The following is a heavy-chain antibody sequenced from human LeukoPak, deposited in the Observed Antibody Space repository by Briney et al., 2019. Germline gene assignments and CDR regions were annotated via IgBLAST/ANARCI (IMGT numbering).Heavy chain of an antibody. J-gene: IGHJ4*02. Sequence: GGSLRLSCTASGFSVSGNYMSWVRQAPGKELEWVSVIYSGGSTYYADSVKGRFTISRHISKNTLYLQMNSLRAEDTAVYYCARGGSRDGYNYPFFDYWGQGTLVTVSS. CDR1: GFSVSGNY. CDR2: IYSGGST. CDR3: ARGGSRDGYNYPFFDY. D-gene: IGHD5-24*01. V-gene: IGHV3-53*04.